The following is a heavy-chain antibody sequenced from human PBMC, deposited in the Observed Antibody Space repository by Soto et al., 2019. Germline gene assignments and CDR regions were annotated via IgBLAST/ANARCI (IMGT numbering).Heavy chain of an antibody. V-gene: IGHV3-21*01. CDR1: GFTFSNYY. D-gene: IGHD3-3*01. J-gene: IGHJ4*02. CDR2: ISISSSYI. CDR3: AKDYSPHYDFWSGYYYFDY. Sequence: GGSLRLSCVASGFTFSNYYMNWVRQPPGKGLEWVSSISISSSYIFQADSVRGRFTISRDNSKNTLYLQMNSLRAEDTAVYYCAKDYSPHYDFWSGYYYFDYWGQGTLVTVSS.